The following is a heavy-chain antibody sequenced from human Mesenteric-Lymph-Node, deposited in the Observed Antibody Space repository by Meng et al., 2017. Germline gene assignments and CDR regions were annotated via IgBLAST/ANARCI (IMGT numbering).Heavy chain of an antibody. CDR3: ARDWGIFPSDY. Sequence: QVQLGESGGEVKEAGASVKVSCKASVYTFTNYGITWVRQAPGQGLEWMGWINAYNGDTKYAQTLQGRVTMTTDTSTSTAYMELRSLRSDDTAVYYCARDWGIFPSDYWGQGTLVTVSS. D-gene: IGHD3-16*01. V-gene: IGHV1-18*01. CDR1: VYTFTNYG. CDR2: INAYNGDT. J-gene: IGHJ4*02.